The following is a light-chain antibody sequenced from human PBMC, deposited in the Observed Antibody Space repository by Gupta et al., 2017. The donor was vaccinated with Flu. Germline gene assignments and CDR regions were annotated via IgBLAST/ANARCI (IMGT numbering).Light chain of an antibody. Sequence: DIQLTQSPSFLSASVGDRVTITCRASQAISSYFAWYQQKPGKAPNLLIFAASTLQSGVPSRFSGSRSEYGTEFTLTISSLQPEDFATYYCQQLDTYPPITFGQWTRLEIK. V-gene: IGKV1-9*01. CDR3: QQLDTYPPIT. J-gene: IGKJ5*01. CDR1: QAISSY. CDR2: AAS.